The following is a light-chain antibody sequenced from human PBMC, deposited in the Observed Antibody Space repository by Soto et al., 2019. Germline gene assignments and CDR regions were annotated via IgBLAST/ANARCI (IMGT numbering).Light chain of an antibody. Sequence: EIVLTQSPATLSLSPGERATLSCRASQSVSSYLAWYQQKPGQAPRLLIYDASNMATGIPARFSGSGSGTDFTLTISSLEPEDFAVYYCKQRSNWPPTFGQGTKLEIK. J-gene: IGKJ2*01. CDR2: DAS. CDR3: KQRSNWPPT. CDR1: QSVSSY. V-gene: IGKV3-11*01.